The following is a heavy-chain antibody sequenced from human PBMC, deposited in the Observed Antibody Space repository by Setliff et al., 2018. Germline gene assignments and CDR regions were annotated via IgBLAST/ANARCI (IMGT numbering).Heavy chain of an antibody. V-gene: IGHV4-39*07. D-gene: IGHD3-3*01. CDR2: IYHSGST. CDR3: ARVDNGHWSGYSPVSGKSAYYYMDV. Sequence: SETLSLTCTVSGGSISSSSHYWGWIRQPPGKGLEWIGEIYHSGSTNYNPSLKSRVTISVDKSKNQFSLTLSSVTAADTAVYYFARVDNGHWSGYSPVSGKSAYYYMDVWGKGTTVTVSS. CDR1: GGSISSSSHY. J-gene: IGHJ6*03.